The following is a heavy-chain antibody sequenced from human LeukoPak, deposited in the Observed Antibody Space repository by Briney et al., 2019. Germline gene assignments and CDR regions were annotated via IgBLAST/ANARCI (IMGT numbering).Heavy chain of an antibody. J-gene: IGHJ4*02. CDR1: GFTFSGSV. CDR3: TGGSGSYSPDY. CDR2: ITSKPNSYAT. V-gene: IGHV3-73*01. D-gene: IGHD6-19*01. Sequence: GGSLSLSCAASGFTFSGSVLHWVRQAYGQGLEWVSRITSKPNSYATVYVASVKGRFIITSDDSKNTAYLQMNSLKTGDTAVYYCTGGSGSYSPDYWGQGTLVTVSS.